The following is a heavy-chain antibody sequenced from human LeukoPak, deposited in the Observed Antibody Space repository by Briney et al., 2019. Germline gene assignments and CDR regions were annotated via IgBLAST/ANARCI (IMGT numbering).Heavy chain of an antibody. CDR3: ARASLTTPYHFDY. CDR1: GFTFSSYW. V-gene: IGHV3-74*01. J-gene: IGHJ4*02. D-gene: IGHD4-11*01. Sequence: PGGSLRLSCAASGFTFSSYWMHWVRQAPGKGLVWVSRINSDGSSTSYADSVKGRFTISRDNAKNTLYLQMNSLRAEDTAVYYCARASLTTPYHFDYWGQGTLVTVSS. CDR2: INSDGSST.